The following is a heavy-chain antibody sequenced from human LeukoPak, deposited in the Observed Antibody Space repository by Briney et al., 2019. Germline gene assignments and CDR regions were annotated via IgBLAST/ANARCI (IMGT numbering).Heavy chain of an antibody. CDR3: ARVVVYYDILTGYYGPGYFDY. CDR1: GGSFSSYD. CDR2: IIPIFGTA. V-gene: IGHV1-69*05. Sequence: ASVKVSCKASGGSFSSYDISWVRQAPGQGLEWMGGIIPIFGTAKYAQKFQGRVTMTTDTSTSTAYMELRSLRSDDTAVYYCARVVVYYDILTGYYGPGYFDYWGQGTLVTVSS. D-gene: IGHD3-9*01. J-gene: IGHJ4*02.